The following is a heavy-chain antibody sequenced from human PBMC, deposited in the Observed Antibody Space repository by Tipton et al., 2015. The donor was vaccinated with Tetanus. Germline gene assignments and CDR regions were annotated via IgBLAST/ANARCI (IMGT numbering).Heavy chain of an antibody. J-gene: IGHJ4*02. D-gene: IGHD3-9*01. CDR1: GGSISSSNYY. V-gene: IGHV4-39*01. CDR2: IYYSGST. CDR3: TRRGGDFLTGYYDS. Sequence: LRLSCTVSGGSISSSNYYWGWIRQPPGKGLEWIGRIYYSGSTSYNPSLKSRVTISVATSKNQFSLELNSVTAADTAVYYCTRRGGDFLTGYYDSWGQGTLVTVSS.